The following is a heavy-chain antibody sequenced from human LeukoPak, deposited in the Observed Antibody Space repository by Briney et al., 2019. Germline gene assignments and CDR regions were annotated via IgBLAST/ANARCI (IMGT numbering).Heavy chain of an antibody. J-gene: IGHJ4*02. CDR1: GGSVNSGTYY. V-gene: IGHV4-61*01. D-gene: IGHD5-24*01. Sequence: PSETLSPTCTVSGGSVNSGTYYWSWIRQPPGKGLEWIGYISYSGSTNYNPSLKSRVTISVDTSKNQFSLKLSSVTAADTAVYYCARGGRWLQFNYWGQGTLVTVSS. CDR3: ARGGRWLQFNY. CDR2: ISYSGST.